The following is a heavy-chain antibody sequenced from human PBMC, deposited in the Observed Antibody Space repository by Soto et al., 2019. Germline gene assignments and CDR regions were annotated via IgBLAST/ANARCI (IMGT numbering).Heavy chain of an antibody. CDR3: AKGYSDSSWYHLDF. CDR1: GFTFSSYA. V-gene: IGHV3-23*01. CDR2: LNGRGIDI. D-gene: IGHD6-13*01. J-gene: IGHJ4*02. Sequence: EVQLLESGGGLVHPGGSLRLSCVVSGFTFSSYAMSWVRQAPGKGLEWVSTLNGRGIDIYQADSVRGRFTISRDNSKSTLYLQMNSLRAEDTAMYYCAKGYSDSSWYHLDFWGRGTLVTVSS.